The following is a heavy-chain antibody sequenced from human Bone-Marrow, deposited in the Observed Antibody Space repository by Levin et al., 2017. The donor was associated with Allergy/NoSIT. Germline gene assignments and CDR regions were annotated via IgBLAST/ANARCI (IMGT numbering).Heavy chain of an antibody. CDR2: ITWNGATT. D-gene: IGHD6-19*01. CDR1: GFTFDDHG. CDR3: ARGKSRIAVAYYFDL. Sequence: GGSLRLSCAASGFTFDDHGMSWVRQVPGKGLEWVSGITWNGATTDYADSVKGRFTISRDNAKNSLYLQMHSLSAEDAALYYCARGKSRIAVAYYFDLWGQGTLVTVSS. V-gene: IGHV3-20*04. J-gene: IGHJ4*02.